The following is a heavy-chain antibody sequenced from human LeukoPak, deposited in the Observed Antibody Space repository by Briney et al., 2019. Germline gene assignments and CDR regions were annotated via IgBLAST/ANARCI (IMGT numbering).Heavy chain of an antibody. CDR3: ARVLPVASRDY. Sequence: GGSLRLSCAASGFTFSTYWMSWVRQAPGKGLEWVANIKQDGGDKFYVDSVKGRFTISRDNAKNSMYLQMNSRRAEDTAIYYCARVLPVASRDYWGQGTLVTVSS. D-gene: IGHD2-2*01. CDR2: IKQDGGDK. J-gene: IGHJ4*02. CDR1: GFTFSTYW. V-gene: IGHV3-7*01.